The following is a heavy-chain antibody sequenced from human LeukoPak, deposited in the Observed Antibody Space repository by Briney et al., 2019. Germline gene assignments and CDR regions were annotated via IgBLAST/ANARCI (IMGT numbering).Heavy chain of an antibody. V-gene: IGHV4-59*08. CDR3: ARHHIAAALNWFDP. CDR1: GGSISSYY. D-gene: IGHD6-13*01. Sequence: SETLSLTCTVSGGSISSYYWSWIRQPPGKGLEWIGYIYCSGSTNYNPSLKSRVTISADTSKNQFSLKLSSVTAADTAVYYCARHHIAAALNWFDPWGQGTLVTASS. J-gene: IGHJ5*02. CDR2: IYCSGST.